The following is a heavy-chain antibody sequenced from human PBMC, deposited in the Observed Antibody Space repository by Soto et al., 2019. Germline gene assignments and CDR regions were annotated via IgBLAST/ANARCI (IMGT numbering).Heavy chain of an antibody. V-gene: IGHV3-23*01. D-gene: IGHD3-10*01. CDR2: ISGSGGRA. CDR1: GFTFINYA. CDR3: AKYYASGSYYHFDS. Sequence: EVQLLESGGDLVQPGGSLRLSCAASGFTFINYAMSWVRQAPGLGLEWVSSISGSGGRADYADSVRGRFTISRDNSKKTLSLQMNSLRVDDTAIYYCAKYYASGSYYHFDSWGQGTVVTVSS. J-gene: IGHJ4*02.